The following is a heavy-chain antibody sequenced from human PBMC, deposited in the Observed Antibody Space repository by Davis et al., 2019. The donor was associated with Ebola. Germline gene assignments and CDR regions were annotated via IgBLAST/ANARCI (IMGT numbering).Heavy chain of an antibody. CDR2: IRGSGGST. CDR3: AHYYGSGSPDAAFDI. V-gene: IGHV3-23*01. CDR1: GFAFSSSA. J-gene: IGHJ3*02. Sequence: PGGSLRLSCAASGFAFSSSAMHWVRQAPGKGLEWVSAIRGSGGSTYYADSVKGRFTISRDDSKNTLYLQMNSLRPEDTAVYYCAHYYGSGSPDAAFDIWGQGTMVTVSS. D-gene: IGHD3-10*01.